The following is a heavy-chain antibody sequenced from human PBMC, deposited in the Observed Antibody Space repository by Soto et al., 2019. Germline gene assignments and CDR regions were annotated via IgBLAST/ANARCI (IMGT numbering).Heavy chain of an antibody. CDR2: MNPNSGNT. CDR3: ARGRVGATGYYYHYGMDV. Sequence: ASVKVSCKASGYTFTSYDINWVRQATGQGLEWMGWMNPNSGNTGYAQKFQGRVTMTRNTSISTAYMELSSLRSEDTAVYYCARGRVGATGYYYHYGMDVWGQGTTVTVSS. CDR1: GYTFTSYD. D-gene: IGHD1-26*01. V-gene: IGHV1-8*01. J-gene: IGHJ6*02.